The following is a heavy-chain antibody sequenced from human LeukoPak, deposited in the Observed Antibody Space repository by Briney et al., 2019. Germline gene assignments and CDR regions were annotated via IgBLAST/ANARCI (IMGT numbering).Heavy chain of an antibody. CDR2: ISLDGSTE. V-gene: IGHV3-30-3*01. CDR3: ARPITSYYYYGMDV. Sequence: GGSLRLSCVASGFSLSNFQMYWVRQATGKGLEWVSIISLDGSTEFYADSVKGRFTISRDNSKNTLYLQMNSLRAEDTAVYYCARPITSYYYYGMDVWGQGTKVTVSS. CDR1: GFSLSNFQ. D-gene: IGHD3-10*01. J-gene: IGHJ6*02.